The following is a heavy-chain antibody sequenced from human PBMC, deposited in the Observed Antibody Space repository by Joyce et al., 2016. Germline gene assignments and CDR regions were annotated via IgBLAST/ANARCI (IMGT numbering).Heavy chain of an antibody. CDR2: IRADGSNS. V-gene: IGHV3-74*01. Sequence: EVQLVESGGGLVQPGGSLRLSCAGSGFVFSTYWMHWVRKAPGKGVVWVGRIRADGSNSNYADSVRGRFTISRDNAKDTLYLQINSLRADDTAVYFCARDGWASGWKYWGQGTPVTVSS. CDR1: GFVFSTYW. CDR3: ARDGWASGWKY. D-gene: IGHD6-19*01. J-gene: IGHJ4*02.